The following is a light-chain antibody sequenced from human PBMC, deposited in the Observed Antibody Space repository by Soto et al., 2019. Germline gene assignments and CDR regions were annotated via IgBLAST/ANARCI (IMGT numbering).Light chain of an antibody. J-gene: IGLJ1*01. Sequence: QSVLTQSPSASASLGASVKLTCTLSSGHSNYAIAWHQQQPEKGPRYLMKLNRDGSHSKGDGIPNRFSGSSSGAERYLTISSLQSEDEADYYCSSYGGSNNRYVFGTGTKLTVL. CDR1: SGHSNYA. CDR3: SSYGGSNNRYV. CDR2: LNRDGSH. V-gene: IGLV4-69*01.